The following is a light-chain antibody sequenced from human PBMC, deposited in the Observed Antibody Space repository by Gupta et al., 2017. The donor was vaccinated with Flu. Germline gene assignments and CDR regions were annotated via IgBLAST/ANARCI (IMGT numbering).Light chain of an antibody. V-gene: IGKV4-1*01. J-gene: IGKJ1*01. CDR1: QSILYSSDNKNY. CDR2: GAS. CDR3: QQYDSTPVA. Sequence: LGERAPINGKSSQSILYSSDNKNYLAWYQQKPGQPPKLLIYGASTRQPGVPDRFSGSGYDTDFTLTISSLQAEDVAVYYCQQYDSTPVAFGQGTKVEIK.